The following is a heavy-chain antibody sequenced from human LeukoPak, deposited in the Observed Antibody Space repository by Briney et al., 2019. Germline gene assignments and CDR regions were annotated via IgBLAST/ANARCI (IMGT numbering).Heavy chain of an antibody. CDR1: GYTFTSYG. CDR3: AREPRIVGATTWGYFQH. V-gene: IGHV1-18*01. J-gene: IGHJ1*01. Sequence: GASVKVSCKASGYTFTSYGISWVRQAPGQGLEWMGWISAYNGNTDYAQKLQGRVTMTTDTSTSTAYMELRSLRSDDTAVYYCAREPRIVGATTWGYFQHWGQGTLVTVSS. CDR2: ISAYNGNT. D-gene: IGHD1-26*01.